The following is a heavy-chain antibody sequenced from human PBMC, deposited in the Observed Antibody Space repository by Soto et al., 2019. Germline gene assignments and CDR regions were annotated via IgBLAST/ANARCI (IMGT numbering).Heavy chain of an antibody. CDR2: INPSGDIT. CDR1: GYTFTSYS. D-gene: IGHD3-3*01. Sequence: ASVKVSCKASGYTFTSYSMQWVRQAPGQGLEWMGIINPSGDITSYAQKFQGRVTMTRDTSTSTVYMELSSLSSEDTAVYYCARTPGWSGYYGFDYWGQGTLVTVSS. J-gene: IGHJ4*02. V-gene: IGHV1-46*01. CDR3: ARTPGWSGYYGFDY.